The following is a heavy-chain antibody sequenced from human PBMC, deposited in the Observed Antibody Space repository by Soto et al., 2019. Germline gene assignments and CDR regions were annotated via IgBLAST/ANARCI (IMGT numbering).Heavy chain of an antibody. CDR3: ARCLVRIAVAGRYFDY. J-gene: IGHJ4*02. CDR2: INHSGST. Sequence: SETLSLTCAVYGGSFSGYYWSWIRQPPGKGLEWIGEINHSGSTNYNPSLKSRVTISVDTSKNQFSLKLSSVTAADTAVYYCARCLVRIAVAGRYFDYWGQGTLVTVSS. CDR1: GGSFSGYY. V-gene: IGHV4-34*01. D-gene: IGHD6-19*01.